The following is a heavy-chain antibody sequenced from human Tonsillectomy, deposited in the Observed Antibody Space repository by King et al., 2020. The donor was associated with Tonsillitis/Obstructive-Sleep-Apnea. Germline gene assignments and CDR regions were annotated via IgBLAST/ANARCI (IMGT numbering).Heavy chain of an antibody. CDR1: GFTFSTYG. J-gene: IGHJ4*02. CDR2: ISSNGEGK. Sequence: VQLVESGGGVVQPGRSLRLSCAASGFTFSTYGMHWVRQAPGKGLEWVAVISSNGEGKYYGDSVKGRFTISIHNSKNTMYLQMNSLRAEDTAVYYCANGPHSGGFGTFFHDWGQGTLVTVSS. D-gene: IGHD2-15*01. V-gene: IGHV3-30*18. CDR3: ANGPHSGGFGTFFHD.